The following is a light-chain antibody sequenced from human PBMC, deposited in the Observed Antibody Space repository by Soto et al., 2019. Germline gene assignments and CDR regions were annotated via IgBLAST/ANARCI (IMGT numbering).Light chain of an antibody. V-gene: IGKV3-15*01. J-gene: IGKJ4*01. Sequence: EIVMTQSPATLSVSPGERATLSCRSSQSVSRNLAWYQQKPGQTPKLLIYVASTRATGIPARFSGSGSGTEFTLTISSLQSEDFAVYYCQQYNVWLLTFGGGTKVEFK. CDR2: VAS. CDR1: QSVSRN. CDR3: QQYNVWLLT.